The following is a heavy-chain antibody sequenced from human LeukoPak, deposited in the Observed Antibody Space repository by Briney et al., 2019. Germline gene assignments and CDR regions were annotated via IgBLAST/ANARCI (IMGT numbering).Heavy chain of an antibody. CDR1: GGTFSSYA. V-gene: IGHV1-69*04. CDR3: ARFSGSASIGAFDI. J-gene: IGHJ3*02. CDR2: IIPIFGIA. D-gene: IGHD1-26*01. Sequence: SVKVSCKASGGTFSSYAISWVRQAPGQGLEWMGRIIPIFGIASYAQKFQGRVTITADKSTSTAYMELSSLRSEDTAVYYCARFSGSASIGAFDIWGQGTMVTVSS.